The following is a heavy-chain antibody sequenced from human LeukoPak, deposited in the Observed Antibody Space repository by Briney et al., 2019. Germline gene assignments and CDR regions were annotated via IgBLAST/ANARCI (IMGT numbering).Heavy chain of an antibody. J-gene: IGHJ4*02. CDR3: ARARSGGDCFDY. CDR1: GFTFSSYS. D-gene: IGHD2-15*01. Sequence: GGSLRLSCAASGFTFSSYSMNWVRQAPGKGLEWVSAISGSGGSTYYADSVKGRFTISRDNAKNSLYLQMNSLRAEDTAVYYCARARSGGDCFDYWGQGTLVTVSS. CDR2: ISGSGGST. V-gene: IGHV3-21*01.